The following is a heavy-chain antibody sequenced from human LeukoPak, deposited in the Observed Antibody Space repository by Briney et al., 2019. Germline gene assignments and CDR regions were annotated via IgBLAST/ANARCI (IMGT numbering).Heavy chain of an antibody. J-gene: IGHJ4*02. CDR1: GFTFSNYN. V-gene: IGHV3-48*02. Sequence: GGSLRLSCAASGFTFSNYNMNWVRQAPGKGLEWISYISSSSTIYYADSVKGRFTISRDNAKNSLYLQMNSLRDEDTAVYYCARGSLTFDYWGQGTLVTVSS. D-gene: IGHD1-20*01. CDR2: ISSSSTI. CDR3: ARGSLTFDY.